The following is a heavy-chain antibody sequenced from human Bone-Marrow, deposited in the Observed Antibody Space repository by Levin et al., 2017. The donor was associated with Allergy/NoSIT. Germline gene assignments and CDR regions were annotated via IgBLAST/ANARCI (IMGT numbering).Heavy chain of an antibody. J-gene: IGHJ4*02. D-gene: IGHD3-22*01. CDR2: ISSSSSYI. CDR3: AGGDTYYYDSSGYYYGS. CDR1: GFTFSSYS. V-gene: IGHV3-21*01. Sequence: GESLKISCAASGFTFSSYSMNWVRQAPGKGLEWVSSISSSSSYIYYADSVKGRFTISRDNAKNSLYLQMNSLRAEDTAVYYCAGGDTYYYDSSGYYYGSWGQGTLVTVSS.